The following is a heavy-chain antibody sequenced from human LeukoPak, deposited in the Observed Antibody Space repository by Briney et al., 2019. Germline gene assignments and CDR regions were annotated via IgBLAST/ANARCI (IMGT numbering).Heavy chain of an antibody. J-gene: IGHJ4*02. V-gene: IGHV3-23*01. CDR3: AKSRSAVAVAGSNY. CDR2: ISGSGDNT. Sequence: GGSLRLSCASSGFTFNNYGMSSVRLAPGKGLECVSGISGSGDNTYYADSVKGRFTISRDSSRDTLYLQMNSLRAEDTAVYYCAKSRSAVAVAGSNYWGQGTLVTVSS. D-gene: IGHD6-19*01. CDR1: GFTFNNYG.